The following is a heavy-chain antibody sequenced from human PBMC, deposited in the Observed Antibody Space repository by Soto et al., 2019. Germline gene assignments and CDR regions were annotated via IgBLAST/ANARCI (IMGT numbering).Heavy chain of an antibody. D-gene: IGHD3-3*01. CDR2: ISADNGAT. Sequence: GASVKVSCKAPGGTFSSYGISWVRQAPGQGLEWMGWISADNGATNHAQTAQGRLTTTRDTSPSTAYMELRSLRSDAPAVYYCPRDRVMIWPPNALDIWGQGTMVTVSS. CDR3: PRDRVMIWPPNALDI. V-gene: IGHV1-18*01. J-gene: IGHJ3*02. CDR1: GGTFSSYG.